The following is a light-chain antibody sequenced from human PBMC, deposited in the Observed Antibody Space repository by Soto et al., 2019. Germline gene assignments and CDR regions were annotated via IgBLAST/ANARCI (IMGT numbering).Light chain of an antibody. Sequence: EIVLTQSPGTLSLSPGERAILSCRASQSVYSTYLAWYQQKPGQAPRLLIYGASNRANGIPDRFSGSGSGTDFTLTISRLEPEDFAVYYCQQYGASPRTFGQGTKVDIK. CDR3: QQYGASPRT. V-gene: IGKV3-20*01. J-gene: IGKJ1*01. CDR2: GAS. CDR1: QSVYSTY.